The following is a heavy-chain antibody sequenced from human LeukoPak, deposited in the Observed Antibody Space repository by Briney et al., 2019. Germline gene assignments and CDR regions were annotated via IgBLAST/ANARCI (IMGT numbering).Heavy chain of an antibody. CDR1: GFTFDDYA. Sequence: GRSLRLSCAASGFTFDDYAMHWVRQAPGKGLEWVSGISWNSGSIGYADSVKGRFTISRDNAKNSLYLQMNSLRAEDTALYYCAKDAAYYDSSGNVDYWGQGTLVTVSS. CDR2: ISWNSGSI. D-gene: IGHD3-22*01. CDR3: AKDAAYYDSSGNVDY. V-gene: IGHV3-9*01. J-gene: IGHJ4*02.